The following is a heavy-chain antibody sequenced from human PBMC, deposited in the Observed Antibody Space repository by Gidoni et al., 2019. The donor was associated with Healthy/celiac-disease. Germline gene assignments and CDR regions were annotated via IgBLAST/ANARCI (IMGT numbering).Heavy chain of an antibody. D-gene: IGHD6-13*01. J-gene: IGHJ3*02. CDR2: ISWNSGSI. V-gene: IGHV3-9*01. Sequence: LEWVSGISWNSGSIGYADSVKGRFTISRDNAKNSLYLQMNSLRAEDTALYYCAKDTGSSSWLGGDAFDIWGQGTIVTVSS. CDR3: AKDTGSSSWLGGDAFDI.